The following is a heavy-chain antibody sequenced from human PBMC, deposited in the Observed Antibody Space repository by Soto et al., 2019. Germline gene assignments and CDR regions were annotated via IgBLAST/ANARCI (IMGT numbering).Heavy chain of an antibody. D-gene: IGHD2-2*01. CDR3: ARSRPANYYYYMDV. J-gene: IGHJ6*03. Sequence: QVQLQESGPGLVKPSQTLSLTCTVSGGSISSGGYYWSWIRQHPGKGLEWIGYIYYSGSTYYNPSLKSRVTISVDTSKNQFSLKLSSVTAADTAVYYCARSRPANYYYYMDVWGKGTTVTVSS. V-gene: IGHV4-31*03. CDR2: IYYSGST. CDR1: GGSISSGGYY.